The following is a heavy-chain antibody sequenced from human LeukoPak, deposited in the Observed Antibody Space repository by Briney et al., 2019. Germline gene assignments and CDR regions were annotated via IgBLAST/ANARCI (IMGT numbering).Heavy chain of an antibody. Sequence: GGSLRLSCAASGFTFSSFWMSWVRQAPGKGLEWVAFIRYDGTNKYYADSVKGRFTISRDNSKNTMYLQMNSLRAEDTAVYFCATGRDTAMVRLDYWGQGTLVTVSS. J-gene: IGHJ4*02. CDR3: ATGRDTAMVRLDY. CDR1: GFTFSSFW. V-gene: IGHV3-30*02. CDR2: IRYDGTNK. D-gene: IGHD5-18*01.